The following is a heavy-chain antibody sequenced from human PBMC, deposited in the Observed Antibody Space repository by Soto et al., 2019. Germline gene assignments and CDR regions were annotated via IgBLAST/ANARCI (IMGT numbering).Heavy chain of an antibody. CDR3: ARQVRWLSGIDS. CDR2: IFYSGST. D-gene: IGHD1-26*01. CDR1: GGSISSSGYY. Sequence: QLQLQESGPGLVKPSETLSLTCTVSGGSISSSGYYWDWIRQPPGKGLEWIGSIFYSGSTYYNPSLKSRVTISVDTSKNQFSLKLSSVTAAHTAVYYCARQVRWLSGIDSWGQGTLVTVSS. J-gene: IGHJ4*02. V-gene: IGHV4-39*01.